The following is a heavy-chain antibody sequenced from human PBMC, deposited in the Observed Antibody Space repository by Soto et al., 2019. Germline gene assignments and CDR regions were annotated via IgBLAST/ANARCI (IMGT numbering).Heavy chain of an antibody. CDR1: GFTVSSNY. V-gene: IGHV3-53*01. D-gene: IGHD5-12*01. CDR2: IYSGGST. Sequence: GGSLRLSCAASGFTVSSNYMSWVRQAPGKGLEWVSVIYSGGSTYYADSVKGRFTISRDNSKNTLYLQMNSLRAEDTAVYYCASITDYYYYGMDVWGQGTTVTVSS. CDR3: ASITDYYYYGMDV. J-gene: IGHJ6*02.